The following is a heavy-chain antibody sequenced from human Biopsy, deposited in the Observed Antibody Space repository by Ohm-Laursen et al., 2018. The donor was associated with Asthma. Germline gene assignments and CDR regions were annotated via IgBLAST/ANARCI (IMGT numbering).Heavy chain of an antibody. CDR3: AGDHCSALWAGVSTDNCYFDS. D-gene: IGHD5/OR15-5a*01. J-gene: IGHJ4*02. Sequence: SVKVSCKASEDTFSSYVISWVRQAPGQGLEWMGGIMPPFGLTNYAQRFQDRLTISADKSTRTAYMELRRLRSEDSAVYYCAGDHCSALWAGVSTDNCYFDSWGQGTLVTVSS. V-gene: IGHV1-69*10. CDR1: EDTFSSYV. CDR2: IMPPFGLT.